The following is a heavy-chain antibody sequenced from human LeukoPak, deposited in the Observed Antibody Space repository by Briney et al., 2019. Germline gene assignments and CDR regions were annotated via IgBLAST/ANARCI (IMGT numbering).Heavy chain of an antibody. Sequence: PGGSLRLSCAASGFTFSSYAMHWVRQAPGKGLEYVSAISSNGGSTYYANSVKGRFTISRDNSKNTLYLQMGSLRAEDTAVYYCARIGPTRYSYGYEDYWGQGTLVTVAS. D-gene: IGHD5-18*01. CDR1: GFTFSSYA. V-gene: IGHV3-64*01. CDR2: ISSNGGST. CDR3: ARIGPTRYSYGYEDY. J-gene: IGHJ4*02.